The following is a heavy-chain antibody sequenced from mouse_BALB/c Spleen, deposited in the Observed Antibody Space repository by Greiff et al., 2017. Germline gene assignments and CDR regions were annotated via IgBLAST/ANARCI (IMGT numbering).Heavy chain of an antibody. CDR2: ISYDGSN. J-gene: IGHJ3*01. CDR1: GYSITSGYY. D-gene: IGHD4-1*01. CDR3: ARKVGRSWFAY. Sequence: EVKLEESGPGLVKPSQSLSLTCSVTGYSITSGYYWNWIRQFPGNKLEWMGYISYDGSNNYNPSLKNRISITRDTSKNQFFLKLNSVTTEDTATYYCARKVGRSWFAYWGQGTLVTVSA. V-gene: IGHV3-6*02.